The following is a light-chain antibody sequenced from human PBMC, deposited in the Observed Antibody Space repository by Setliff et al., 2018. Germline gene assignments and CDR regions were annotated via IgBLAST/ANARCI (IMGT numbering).Light chain of an antibody. Sequence: QSVLTQPASVSGSPGQSITFSCTGSSSDVGGYDYVSWYQQHPGKAPKLLIYDVTNRPSGVSNRFSGSKSGNTASLTISGLQAEDEAEHFCSSYTVGSTLSVFGTGTKVTVL. CDR1: SSDVGGYDY. V-gene: IGLV2-14*03. J-gene: IGLJ1*01. CDR3: SSYTVGSTLSV. CDR2: DVT.